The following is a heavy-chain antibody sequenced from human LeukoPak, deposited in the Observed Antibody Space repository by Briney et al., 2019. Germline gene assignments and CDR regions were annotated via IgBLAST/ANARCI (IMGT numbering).Heavy chain of an antibody. CDR3: ARRHVQYTSSSDPYYFDY. D-gene: IGHD6-6*01. V-gene: IGHV4-59*01. J-gene: IGHJ4*02. CDR2: IYYTGST. CDR1: GGSFSDYY. Sequence: SETLSLTCAVYGGSFSDYYWSWIRQPPGKGLEWIGYIYYTGSTNYNSSLKSRVTISVDTSKNQFSLNLSSVTAADTAMYYCARRHVQYTSSSDPYYFDYWGQGTLVTVSS.